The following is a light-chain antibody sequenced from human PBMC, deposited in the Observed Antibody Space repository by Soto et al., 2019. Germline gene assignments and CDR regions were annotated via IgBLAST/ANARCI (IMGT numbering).Light chain of an antibody. Sequence: DSVMSQHQNSSTVPIGQPASISCRSSQSLVHSDGNTYLSWLQQRPGQPPRLLIYKISNRFSGVPDRFSGSGAGRDFTLKICGVEAADVGVFYCMQGTHWPPITFGQGTRLEI. J-gene: IGKJ5*01. CDR1: QSLVHSDGNTY. V-gene: IGKV2-24*01. CDR3: MQGTHWPPIT. CDR2: KIS.